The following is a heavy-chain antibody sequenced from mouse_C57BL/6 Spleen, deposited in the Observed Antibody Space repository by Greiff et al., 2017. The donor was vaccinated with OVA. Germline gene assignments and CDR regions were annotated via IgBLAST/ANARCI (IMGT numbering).Heavy chain of an antibody. V-gene: IGHV2-6*01. CDR2: IWGVGST. D-gene: IGHD3-2*02. Sequence: VKLVESGPGLVAPSQSLSITCTVSGFSLTSYGVDWVRQSPGKGLEWLGVIWGVGSTNYNSALKSRLSISKDNSKSQVFLKMNSLQTDDTAMYYCASRGGSGPFAYWGQGTLVTVSA. CDR3: ASRGGSGPFAY. J-gene: IGHJ3*01. CDR1: GFSLTSYG.